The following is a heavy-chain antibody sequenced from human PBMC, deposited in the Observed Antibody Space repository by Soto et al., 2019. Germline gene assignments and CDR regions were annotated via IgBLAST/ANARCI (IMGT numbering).Heavy chain of an antibody. Sequence: QVQLVQSGAEVKNPGASVKVSCKASGYTCTRYGLSGVRQAPGQGHEWMGWISAYNGNTNYAQKLQGRVTLTTDTCPSRAYMELRSLRSDATAVYYCAREREIDGAGSYGVDYGGKGTLVTVSA. D-gene: IGHD3-10*01. CDR1: GYTCTRYG. J-gene: IGHJ4*02. CDR2: ISAYNGNT. V-gene: IGHV1-18*01. CDR3: AREREIDGAGSYGVDY.